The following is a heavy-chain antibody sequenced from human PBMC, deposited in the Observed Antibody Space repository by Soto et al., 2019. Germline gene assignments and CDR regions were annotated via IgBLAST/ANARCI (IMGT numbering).Heavy chain of an antibody. CDR1: GFTFSSYA. J-gene: IGHJ6*02. V-gene: IGHV3-23*01. D-gene: IGHD3-3*01. CDR3: AKDRDEGYYDFWSGSLSDV. Sequence: GGSLRLSCAASGFTFSSYAMSWVRQAPGKGLEWVSAISGSGGSTYYADSVKGRFTISRDNSKNTLYLQMNSLRAEDTAVYYCAKDRDEGYYDFWSGSLSDVWGQGTTVTVSS. CDR2: ISGSGGST.